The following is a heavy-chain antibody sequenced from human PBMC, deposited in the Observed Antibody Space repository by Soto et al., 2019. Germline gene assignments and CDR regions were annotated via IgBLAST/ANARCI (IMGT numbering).Heavy chain of an antibody. Sequence: GGSLRLSCAASGFTFSSYAMSWVRQAPGKGLEWVSAISGSGGSTYYADSVKGRFTISRDNSKNTLYLQMNSLRAEDTAVYYCAKQTIDFWSGYYGGDVWGQGTTVTVSS. CDR3: AKQTIDFWSGYYGGDV. V-gene: IGHV3-23*01. CDR1: GFTFSSYA. CDR2: ISGSGGST. J-gene: IGHJ6*02. D-gene: IGHD3-3*01.